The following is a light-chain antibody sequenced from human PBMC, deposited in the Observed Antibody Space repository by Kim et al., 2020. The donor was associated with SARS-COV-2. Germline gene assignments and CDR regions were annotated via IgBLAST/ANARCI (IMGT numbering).Light chain of an antibody. Sequence: ASVKLTCTLSSAHSTYAIAWHQQQPEKGPRFLMKLNSDGSHTKGDGIPDRFSGSTSGPERYLAISSLQSEDEGDYYCQTWGTGSWVFGGGTQLTVL. CDR1: SAHSTYA. V-gene: IGLV4-69*01. J-gene: IGLJ3*02. CDR2: LNSDGSH. CDR3: QTWGTGSWV.